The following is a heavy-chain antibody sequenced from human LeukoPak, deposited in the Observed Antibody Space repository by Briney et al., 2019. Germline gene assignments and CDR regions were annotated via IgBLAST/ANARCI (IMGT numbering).Heavy chain of an antibody. V-gene: IGHV3-74*01. CDR3: ATTVAGTRNAFDI. Sequence: GGSLRLSCAASGFTFNSYWMHWVRQAPGKGLVWVSRINSDGSTTSYADSVKGRFTISRDNAKNTLYLQMNSLRAEDTAVYYCATTVAGTRNAFDIWGQGTMVTVSS. D-gene: IGHD6-19*01. J-gene: IGHJ3*02. CDR1: GFTFNSYW. CDR2: INSDGSTT.